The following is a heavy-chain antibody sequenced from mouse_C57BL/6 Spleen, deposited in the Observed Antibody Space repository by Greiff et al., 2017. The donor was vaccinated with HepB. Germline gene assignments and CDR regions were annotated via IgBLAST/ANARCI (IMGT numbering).Heavy chain of an antibody. D-gene: IGHD2-1*01. V-gene: IGHV1-55*01. CDR3: ARCYYGNYGAMDY. J-gene: IGHJ4*01. CDR1: GYTFTSYW. CDR2: IYPGSGST. Sequence: QVQLQQPGAELVKPGASVKMSCKASGYTFTSYWITWVKQRPGQGLEWIGDIYPGSGSTNYNEKFKSKATLTVDTSSSTAYMQLSSLTSEDSAVYYCARCYYGNYGAMDYWGQGTSVTVSS.